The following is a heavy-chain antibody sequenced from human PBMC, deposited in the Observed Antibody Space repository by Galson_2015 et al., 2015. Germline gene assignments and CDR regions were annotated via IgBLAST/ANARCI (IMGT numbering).Heavy chain of an antibody. CDR2: ISSSSSYI. J-gene: IGHJ6*02. CDR3: ARYLLYYFDTSGPQSYGMDV. V-gene: IGHV3-21*01. D-gene: IGHD3-22*01. Sequence: SLRLSCAASGFTFISYSVNWVRQAPGKGLEWVSSISSSSSYIYYADSVKGRFTISRDNAKNSLYLQMNSLRAEDTAVYYCARYLLYYFDTSGPQSYGMDVWGQGTTVTVSS. CDR1: GFTFISYS.